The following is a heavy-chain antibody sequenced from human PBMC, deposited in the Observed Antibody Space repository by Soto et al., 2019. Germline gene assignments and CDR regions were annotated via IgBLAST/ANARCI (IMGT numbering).Heavy chain of an antibody. V-gene: IGHV4-59*01. J-gene: IGHJ4*02. Sequence: SETLSLTCSVSGASISSYYWSWIRQPPGKGLEWIAYIYYSGTSYNPSLKSRVSISLDTPKNQFSLKLSSVTAADTAVYYCVRFWPPPDDDILTVYTDAFDLWGQGTLVTVSS. CDR1: GASISSYY. D-gene: IGHD3-9*01. CDR3: VRFWPPPDDDILTVYTDAFDL. CDR2: IYYSGT.